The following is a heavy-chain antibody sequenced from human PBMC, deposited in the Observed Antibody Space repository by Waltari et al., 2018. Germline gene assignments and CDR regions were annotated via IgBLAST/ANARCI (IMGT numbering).Heavy chain of an antibody. V-gene: IGHV4-39*01. Sequence: QLQLQESGPGLVKPSETLSLTCTVSGGSISSRSYSWGWIRQPPGKGLEWIGSIYYSGSTYYNPSLKSRVTISVHTSKNQFSLKLSSVTAADTAVYYCARRVVTASINWFDPWGQGTLVTVSS. D-gene: IGHD2-21*02. CDR1: GGSISSRSYS. CDR3: ARRVVTASINWFDP. CDR2: IYYSGST. J-gene: IGHJ5*02.